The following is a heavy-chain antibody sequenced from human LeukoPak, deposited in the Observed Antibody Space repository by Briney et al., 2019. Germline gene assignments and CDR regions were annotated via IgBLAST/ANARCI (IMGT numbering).Heavy chain of an antibody. CDR3: AHRGPRRDTCLVFDP. J-gene: IGHJ5*02. CDR2: HYCNDDK. V-gene: IGHV2-5*01. Sequence: SGATLVKPPQTLTLTCNYSGFSLSTPGLGVGWIRQPPGKAVEWLALHYCNDDKRYSPYLKSRLTITKDTSQRHGHLTMPDMDPVDTATYRGAHRGPRRDTCLVFDPWGRGGL. CDR1: GFSLSTPGLG. D-gene: IGHD3-16*01.